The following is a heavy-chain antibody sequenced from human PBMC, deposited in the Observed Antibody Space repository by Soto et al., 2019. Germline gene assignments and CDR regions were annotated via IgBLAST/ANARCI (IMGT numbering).Heavy chain of an antibody. CDR2: MNQHGSEK. CDR1: GFTFNTSW. Sequence: EVQLVESGGGLFQPGGSLRLSCAASGFTFNTSWMSWVRRAPGKGLEWAAHMNQHGSEKYYVDSVKGRFTISGDDAKNSLYLQMNRLGAEDTAVYYCASWAGSSYWGQGTQVTVSS. J-gene: IGHJ4*02. V-gene: IGHV3-7*02. D-gene: IGHD3-10*01. CDR3: ASWAGSSY.